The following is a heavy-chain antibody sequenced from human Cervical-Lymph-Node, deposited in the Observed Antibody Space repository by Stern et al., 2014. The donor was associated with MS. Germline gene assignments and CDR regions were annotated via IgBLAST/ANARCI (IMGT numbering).Heavy chain of an antibody. CDR1: GYSFTDYY. J-gene: IGHJ4*02. CDR3: ARDLADYRYYFDS. Sequence: QVQLVQSGTDVKKPGASAKGSCEAYGYSFTDYYIHWVRQAPGQGLEWMGWINPATGATTYAQNFEGRVTMTRDTSITTAYMELSRLSSDDTAVYYCARDLADYRYYFDSWGPGTLVTVSS. V-gene: IGHV1-2*02. CDR2: INPATGAT. D-gene: IGHD4-11*01.